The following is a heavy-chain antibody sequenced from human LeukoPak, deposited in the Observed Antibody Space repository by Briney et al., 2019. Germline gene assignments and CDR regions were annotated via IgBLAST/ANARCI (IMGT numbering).Heavy chain of an antibody. V-gene: IGHV4-59*01. D-gene: IGHD3-22*01. Sequence: SETLSLTCTVSGGSINTYYWSWLRQPPGKGLEWIGFISYAGRTDYNPSLKGRVTMSVAMSMNQFSLKLSSVTAADTAVYYCARTYYYDSSGYYFWYFDLWGRGTLVTVSS. CDR1: GGSINTYY. CDR3: ARTYYYDSSGYYFWYFDL. CDR2: ISYAGRT. J-gene: IGHJ2*01.